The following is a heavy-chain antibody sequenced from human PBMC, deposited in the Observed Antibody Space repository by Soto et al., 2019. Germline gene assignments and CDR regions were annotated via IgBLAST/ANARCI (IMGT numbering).Heavy chain of an antibody. Sequence: PGGSLRLSCAASGFTFSSYSMNWVRQAPGKGLEWVSYISSSSSTIYYADSVKGRFTISRDNANNSLYLQMKSLREEATAGYYGAREGGGVNWFVPWGPGSLVTVSS. CDR3: AREGGGVNWFVP. CDR1: GFTFSSYS. D-gene: IGHD3-16*01. CDR2: ISSSSSTI. J-gene: IGHJ5*02. V-gene: IGHV3-48*02.